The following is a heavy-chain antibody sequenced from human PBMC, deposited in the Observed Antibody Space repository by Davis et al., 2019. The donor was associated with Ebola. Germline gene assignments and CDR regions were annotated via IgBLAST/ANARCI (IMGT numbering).Heavy chain of an antibody. CDR3: ARLRYDLHGMDV. J-gene: IGHJ6*02. Sequence: SETLSLTCTVSGGSISSYYWSWIRQPPGKGLEWIGYIYYSGSTNYNPSLKSRVIISVDTSKNQFSLKLSSVTAADTAVYYCARLRYDLHGMDVWGQGTTATVSS. V-gene: IGHV4-59*08. CDR2: IYYSGST. D-gene: IGHD3-3*01. CDR1: GGSISSYY.